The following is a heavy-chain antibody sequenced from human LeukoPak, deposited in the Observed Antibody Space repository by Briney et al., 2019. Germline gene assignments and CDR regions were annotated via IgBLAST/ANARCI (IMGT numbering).Heavy chain of an antibody. CDR1: GFTFSSYG. CDR2: IPYDGSNK. V-gene: IGHV3-30*18. Sequence: GGSLRLSCAASGFTFSSYGMHWVRQAPGKGLEWVAVIPYDGSNKYYADSVKGRFTISRDNSKNTLYLQMNSLRAEDTAVYYCAKTAYYYDSSGYPADYWGQGTLVTVSS. D-gene: IGHD3-22*01. J-gene: IGHJ4*02. CDR3: AKTAYYYDSSGYPADY.